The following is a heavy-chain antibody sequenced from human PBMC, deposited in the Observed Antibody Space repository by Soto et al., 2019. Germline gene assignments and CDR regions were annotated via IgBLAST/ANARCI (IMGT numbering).Heavy chain of an antibody. CDR1: GYTFTSHD. V-gene: IGHV1-8*01. CDR2: MNHNSGNT. Sequence: ASVKVSCKASGYTFTSHDIHSVRQATGQGLEWMGWMNHNSGNTGYAQKFQGRVTMTRNTSISTAYMELSSLRSEDTAVYYCARVRGDYASSMDVWGQGTTVTVSS. D-gene: IGHD4-17*01. CDR3: ARVRGDYASSMDV. J-gene: IGHJ6*02.